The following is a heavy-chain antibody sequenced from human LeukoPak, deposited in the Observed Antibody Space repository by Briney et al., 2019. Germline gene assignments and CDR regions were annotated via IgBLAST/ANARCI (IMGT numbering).Heavy chain of an antibody. Sequence: GGSLRLSCVASGFTFSTYSMHWVRQAPGKGLEWVSYISASSATIYYADSVKGRFTISRDNAKNSLYLQMNSQRAEDTAVYYCAKDKWFGELPNWFDPWGQGTLVTVSS. J-gene: IGHJ5*02. CDR2: ISASSATI. CDR1: GFTFSTYS. CDR3: AKDKWFGELPNWFDP. V-gene: IGHV3-48*01. D-gene: IGHD3-10*01.